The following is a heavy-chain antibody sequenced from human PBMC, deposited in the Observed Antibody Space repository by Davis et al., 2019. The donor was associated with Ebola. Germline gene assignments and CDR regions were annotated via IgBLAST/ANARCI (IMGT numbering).Heavy chain of an antibody. CDR3: ARDSGYSWGIDY. V-gene: IGHV4-31*03. J-gene: IGHJ4*02. D-gene: IGHD5-18*01. CDR2: IYYSGST. Sequence: SETLSLTCTVSGGSISSGGYYWSSIRQHPGKGLEWIGYIYYSGSTYYNPSLKSRVTISVDTSKNQFSLKLSSVTAADTAVYYCARDSGYSWGIDYWGQGTLVTVSS. CDR1: GGSISSGGYY.